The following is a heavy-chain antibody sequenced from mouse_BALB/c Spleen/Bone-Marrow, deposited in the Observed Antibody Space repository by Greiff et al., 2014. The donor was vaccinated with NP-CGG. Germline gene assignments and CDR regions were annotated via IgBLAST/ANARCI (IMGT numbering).Heavy chain of an antibody. CDR1: GFNIKDTY. CDR3: ATYYYGSSWGFAY. V-gene: IGHV14-3*02. CDR2: IDPANGNT. D-gene: IGHD1-1*01. J-gene: IGHJ3*01. Sequence: DVQLQESGAELVKPGASVKLSCTASGFNIKDTYMHWVKQRPEQGLEWIGRIDPANGNTKYDPKFQGKATITADTSSNTAYLQRSSLTSEDTAVYYGATYYYGSSWGFAYWGQGTLVTVSA.